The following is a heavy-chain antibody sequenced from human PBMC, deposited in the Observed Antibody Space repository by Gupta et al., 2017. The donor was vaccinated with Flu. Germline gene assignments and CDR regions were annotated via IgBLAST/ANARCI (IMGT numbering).Heavy chain of an antibody. Sequence: EVQLLESGGGLVQPGGSLRLSCAASGFTFTTYPMSWVRQAPGKGLEWVSAIFEGGGEYDGVTVSADSVKGRFTISRDNSKKTLYLQMNSLTAEDTAVYYCAKEYSSSSGLRGLFDYWGQGALVTVSS. D-gene: IGHD6-6*01. V-gene: IGHV3-23*01. CDR1: GFTFTTYP. J-gene: IGHJ4*02. CDR2: IFEGGGEYDGVT. CDR3: AKEYSSSSGLRGLFDY.